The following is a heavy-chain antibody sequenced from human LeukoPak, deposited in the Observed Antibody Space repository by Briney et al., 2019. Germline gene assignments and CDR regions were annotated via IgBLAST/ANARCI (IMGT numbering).Heavy chain of an antibody. V-gene: IGHV3-23*01. D-gene: IGHD2-2*03. CDR2: ISDSGST. Sequence: GGSLRLSCAASGFXFSSYAISWVRQAPGKGLEWVSPISDSGSTYYADSVKGRFTISRDNAKNTVYLQMNSLRAEDTAVYFCAKTISGYCSRTSCLNWFDPWGQGTLVTVSS. CDR1: GFXFSSYA. J-gene: IGHJ5*02. CDR3: AKTISGYCSRTSCLNWFDP.